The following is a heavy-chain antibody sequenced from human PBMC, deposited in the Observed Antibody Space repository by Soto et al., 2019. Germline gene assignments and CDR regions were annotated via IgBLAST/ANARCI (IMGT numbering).Heavy chain of an antibody. CDR3: ARVKSEVVVAATYNWFDP. Sequence: SDPLSLTCTVSGGSISSYYWSWIRQPPGKGLEWIGYIYYSGSTNHNPSLKSRVTISVDTSKNQFSLKLSSVTAADTAVYYCARVKSEVVVAATYNWFDPWGQGTLVTVSS. D-gene: IGHD2-15*01. J-gene: IGHJ5*02. V-gene: IGHV4-59*01. CDR2: IYYSGST. CDR1: GGSISSYY.